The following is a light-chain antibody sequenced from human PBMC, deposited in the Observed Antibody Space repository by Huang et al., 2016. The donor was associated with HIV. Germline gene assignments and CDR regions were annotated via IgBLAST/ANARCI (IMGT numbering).Light chain of an antibody. CDR2: SAS. CDR3: QQSYSTLFA. V-gene: IGKV1-39*01. J-gene: IGKJ3*01. CDR1: QSISNY. Sequence: DIQMTQSPSSLSASVGDRVTITCRASQSISNYLNWYQQKPGKAPKLLIYSASSLQRGVPSRFSGSGSGTDFTLTISSLQPEEFATYYCQQSYSTLFAFGPGTKVDFK.